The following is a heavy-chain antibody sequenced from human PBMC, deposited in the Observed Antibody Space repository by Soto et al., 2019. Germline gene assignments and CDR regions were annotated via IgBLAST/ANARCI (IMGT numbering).Heavy chain of an antibody. V-gene: IGHV1-69*06. D-gene: IGHD2-2*01. J-gene: IGHJ2*01. CDR3: ARFLVVRAAVRYFDL. CDR1: GGTFSSYA. CDR2: IIPIFGTA. Sequence: ASVKVSCKASGGTFSSYAISWVRQAPGQGLEWMGGIIPIFGTANYAQKFQGRVTITADKSTSTAYMELSSLRSEDTAVYYCARFLVVRAAVRYFDLWGRGTLVTVSS.